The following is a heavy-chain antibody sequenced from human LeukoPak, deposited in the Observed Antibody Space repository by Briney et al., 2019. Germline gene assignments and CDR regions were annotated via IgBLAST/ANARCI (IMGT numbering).Heavy chain of an antibody. Sequence: SQTLSLTCTVSGGSISSGGYYWSWIRQHPGKGLEWIGYIYHSGSTYYNPSLKSRVTISVDTSKNQFSLKLSSVTAADTAVYYCARGPYDILTGSNWFDPWGQGTLVTVSS. CDR2: IYHSGST. J-gene: IGHJ5*02. V-gene: IGHV4-31*03. D-gene: IGHD3-9*01. CDR1: GGSISSGGYY. CDR3: ARGPYDILTGSNWFDP.